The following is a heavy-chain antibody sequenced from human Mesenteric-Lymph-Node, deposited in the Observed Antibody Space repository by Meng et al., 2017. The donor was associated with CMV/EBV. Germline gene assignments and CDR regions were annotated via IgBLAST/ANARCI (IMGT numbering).Heavy chain of an antibody. CDR3: ARAPRPVSTRFPHYYYGMDV. J-gene: IGHJ6*02. V-gene: IGHV1-18*01. Sequence: ASVKVSCKASGYTFTSYGISWVRQAPGQGLEWMGWISAYNDNTNYAQKLEGRVTLTTDTSTRTVYMELRSLRSDDTAVYYCARAPRPVSTRFPHYYYGMDVWGQGTTVTVSS. CDR1: GYTFTSYG. D-gene: IGHD2-2*01. CDR2: ISAYNDNT.